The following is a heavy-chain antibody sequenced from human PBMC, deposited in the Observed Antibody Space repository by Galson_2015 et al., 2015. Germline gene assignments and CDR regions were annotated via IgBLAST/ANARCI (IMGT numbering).Heavy chain of an antibody. D-gene: IGHD3-10*01. Sequence: LSLTCTVSGGSISSSSYYWGWIRQPPGKGLEWIESIYYSGSTYYNPSLKSRVTISVDTSKNQFSLKLSSVTAADTAVYYCARGRMVRGVQYYYYYYGMDVWGQGTTVTVSS. V-gene: IGHV4-39*01. CDR3: ARGRMVRGVQYYYYYYGMDV. J-gene: IGHJ6*02. CDR2: IYYSGST. CDR1: GGSISSSSYY.